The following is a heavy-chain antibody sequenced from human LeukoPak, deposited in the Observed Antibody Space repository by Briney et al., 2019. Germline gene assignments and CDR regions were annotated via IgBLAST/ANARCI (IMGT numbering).Heavy chain of an antibody. V-gene: IGHV4-61*02. Sequence: PSETLSLTCTVSGGSISSGSYYWSWIRQPAGKGLEWIVRIYTSGCTNYNPSLKSRVTISVDTSKNQFSLNLSSVTAADTAVYYCASSPIAIPYYDSSGYLPSGAFDIWGQGTMVTVSS. J-gene: IGHJ3*02. CDR3: ASSPIAIPYYDSSGYLPSGAFDI. D-gene: IGHD3-22*01. CDR2: IYTSGCT. CDR1: GGSISSGSYY.